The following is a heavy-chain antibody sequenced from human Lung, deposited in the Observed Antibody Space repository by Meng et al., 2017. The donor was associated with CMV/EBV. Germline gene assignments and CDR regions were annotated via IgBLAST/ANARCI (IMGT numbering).Heavy chain of an antibody. CDR3: ARDAGTIAVSGIGDY. CDR2: ISAYNGDT. D-gene: IGHD6-19*01. V-gene: IGHV1-18*01. J-gene: IGHJ4*02. CDR1: GYIFTKYG. Sequence: ASVKVSCKASGYIFTKYGVNWMRQAPGQGPEWMGWISAYNGDTMYAPKVQGRVTMTTDTSTSTAYMELRGLRSDDTAVYNCARDAGTIAVSGIGDYWGQGTLVTVSS.